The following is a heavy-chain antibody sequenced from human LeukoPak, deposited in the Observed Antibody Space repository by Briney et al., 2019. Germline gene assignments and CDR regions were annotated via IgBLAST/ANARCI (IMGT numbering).Heavy chain of an antibody. Sequence: SETLSLTCNVSGGSISNRSYYWGWIRQPPGKGLEWIGTIYYSGSTYYNPSLKSRVTISVDTSKNQFSLKLSSVTAADTAVYYCARESFIAARGYYYYYMDVWGKGTTVTVSS. J-gene: IGHJ6*03. D-gene: IGHD6-6*01. V-gene: IGHV4-39*07. CDR2: IYYSGST. CDR1: GGSISNRSYY. CDR3: ARESFIAARGYYYYYMDV.